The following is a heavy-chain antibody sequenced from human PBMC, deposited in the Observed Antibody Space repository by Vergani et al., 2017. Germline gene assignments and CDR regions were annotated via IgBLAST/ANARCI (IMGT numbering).Heavy chain of an antibody. V-gene: IGHV4-30-2*01. D-gene: IGHD2-15*01. CDR3: ARGNIVVVVAATWFDP. Sequence: QLQLQESGSGLVKPSQTLSLTCAVSGGSISSGGYSWSWIRQPPGKGLEWIGYIYHSGSTYYNPSLKSRVTISVDTSKNQFSLKLSSVTAADTAVYYCARGNIVVVVAATWFDPWGQGTLVTVSS. CDR2: IYHSGST. J-gene: IGHJ5*02. CDR1: GGSISSGGYS.